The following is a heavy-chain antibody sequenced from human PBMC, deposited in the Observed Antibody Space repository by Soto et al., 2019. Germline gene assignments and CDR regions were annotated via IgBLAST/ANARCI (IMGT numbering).Heavy chain of an antibody. CDR3: ARGYCSSGTCPPLDF. D-gene: IGHD2-15*01. CDR2: IKEDGSQM. Sequence: GGSLRLSCTTSGFTFSDYWMTWVRQAPGKGLEWVANIKEDGSQMFYLDSVKGRFTVSRDNAKNSLYLQMNYPRAEDTAVYYCARGYCSSGTCPPLDFWGQGTLVTVS. J-gene: IGHJ4*02. CDR1: GFTFSDYW. V-gene: IGHV3-7*03.